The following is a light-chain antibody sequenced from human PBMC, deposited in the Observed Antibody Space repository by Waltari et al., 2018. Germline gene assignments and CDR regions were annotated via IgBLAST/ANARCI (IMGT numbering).Light chain of an antibody. CDR1: NIGGET. J-gene: IGLJ1*01. CDR3: QVWDSNNDHHV. CDR2: DDS. V-gene: IGLV3-21*02. Sequence: SYVLTQPPSVSVAPGQTARGTCGGYNIGGETVHWYQQKPDQAPVLVVYDDSDRPSGIPERFSGSNSGNTATLTISRVEAGDEADYYCQVWDSNNDHHVFGTGTSVTVL.